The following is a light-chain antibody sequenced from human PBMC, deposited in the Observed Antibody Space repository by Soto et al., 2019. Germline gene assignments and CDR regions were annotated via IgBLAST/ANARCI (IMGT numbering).Light chain of an antibody. J-gene: IGLJ2*01. CDR2: KDS. V-gene: IGLV3-25*03. CDR1: ALPKQY. CDR3: QSADSSGTYVV. Sequence: SYELTQPPSVSVSPGQTARITCSGDALPKQYAYWYQQKPGQAPVRVIYKDSERPSGIPERFSGSSSGTTVTLTISGVQAEDEADYYCQSADSSGTYVVFGGGIKLTVL.